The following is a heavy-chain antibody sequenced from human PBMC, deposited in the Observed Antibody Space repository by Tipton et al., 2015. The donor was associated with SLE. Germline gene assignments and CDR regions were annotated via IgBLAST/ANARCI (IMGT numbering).Heavy chain of an antibody. CDR3: SRDSVLTPRVFDS. J-gene: IGHJ4*02. Sequence: LSLTCTVSGGSISSYYWSWIRQPPGKGLEWVSSISSGSSYIDYSDLVKGRFTVSRDDATNSLFLQMNSLKTEDTAVYYCSRDSVLTPRVFDSWGQGILVTVSS. CDR1: GGSISSYY. CDR2: ISSGSSYI. V-gene: IGHV3-21*03. D-gene: IGHD4-23*01.